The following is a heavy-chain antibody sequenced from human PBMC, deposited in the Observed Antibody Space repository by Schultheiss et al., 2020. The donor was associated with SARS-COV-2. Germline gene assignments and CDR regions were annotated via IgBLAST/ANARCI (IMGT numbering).Heavy chain of an antibody. V-gene: IGHV4-34*01. CDR2: INHSGST. D-gene: IGHD2-2*01. Sequence: SETLSLTCAVYGGSFSGYYWSWIRQPPGKGLEWIGEINHSGSTNYNPSLKSRVTISVDTSKNQFSLKLSSVTAADTAVYYCARGVVPAAYYYYGMDVWGQGTTVTVS. CDR3: ARGVVPAAYYYYGMDV. J-gene: IGHJ6*02. CDR1: GGSFSGYY.